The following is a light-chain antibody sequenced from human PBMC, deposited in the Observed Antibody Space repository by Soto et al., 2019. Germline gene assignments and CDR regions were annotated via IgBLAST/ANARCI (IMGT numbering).Light chain of an antibody. Sequence: QPALTQPASVSGSPGQSITISCTGTSSDVGGYNYVSWYQQHPGKAPKLMIYEVSNRPSGVSNRFSGSKSGNTASLTISGLQAEDEADYYCSSYTSSSTPYVFGPGTKLTVL. CDR2: EVS. V-gene: IGLV2-14*01. J-gene: IGLJ1*01. CDR3: SSYTSSSTPYV. CDR1: SSDVGGYNY.